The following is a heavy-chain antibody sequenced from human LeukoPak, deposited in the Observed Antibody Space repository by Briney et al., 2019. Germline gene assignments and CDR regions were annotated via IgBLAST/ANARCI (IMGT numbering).Heavy chain of an antibody. D-gene: IGHD2-21*01. CDR1: GFSFNYYW. CDR2: INGDASRV. V-gene: IGHV3-74*01. CDR3: VTDGGRVGDFEY. J-gene: IGHJ4*02. Sequence: GGSLRLSCAASGFSFNYYWIYWVRQAPGKGLVWVSRINGDASRVDYADSVKGRFTISRDNAKNTVYLQMNSLRAEDMAVYYCVTDGGRVGDFEYWGQGTLVTVSS.